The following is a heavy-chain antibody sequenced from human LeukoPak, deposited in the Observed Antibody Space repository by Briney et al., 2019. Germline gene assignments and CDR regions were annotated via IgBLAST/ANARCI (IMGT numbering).Heavy chain of an antibody. CDR2: IYYSGST. V-gene: IGHV4-59*01. CDR1: DGSISSYY. CDR3: ARVTGYVMEDYFDY. D-gene: IGHD6-13*01. J-gene: IGHJ4*02. Sequence: SETLSLTCTVSDGSISSYYWSWIRQPPGKGLEWIGYIYYSGSTNYIPSLKSRVTISVDTSKNQFSLRLSSVTAADTAVYYCARVTGYVMEDYFDYWGQGTLVTVSS.